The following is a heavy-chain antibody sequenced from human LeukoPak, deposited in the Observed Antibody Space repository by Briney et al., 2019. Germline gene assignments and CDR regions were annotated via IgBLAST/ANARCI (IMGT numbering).Heavy chain of an antibody. D-gene: IGHD2-2*01. CDR3: ARLGIVVVPAANWFDP. CDR2: NYYSDTT. V-gene: IGHV4-59*12. J-gene: IGHJ5*02. Sequence: SETLSLTCTVSGGSISNYYRSLIQQPPGKVLECIGNNYYSDTTYTDSNPSLQSRATISVDTSKNQFSLKLSSVTAADTAVYYCARLGIVVVPAANWFDPWGQGTLVTVSS. CDR1: GGSISNYY.